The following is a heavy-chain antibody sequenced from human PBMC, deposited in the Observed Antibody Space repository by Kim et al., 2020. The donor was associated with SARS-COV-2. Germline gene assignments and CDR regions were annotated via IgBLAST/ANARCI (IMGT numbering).Heavy chain of an antibody. V-gene: IGHV3-74*01. J-gene: IGHJ6*02. Sequence: GGSLRLSCAASGFTFSSYWMHWVRQAPGKGLVWVSRINSDRSSTSYADSVKGRFTISRDNAKNTLYLQMNSLRAEDTAVYYCARAGYSLSGGYYTDYYGMDVWGQGTTVTVSS. CDR3: ARAGYSLSGGYYTDYYGMDV. D-gene: IGHD3-10*01. CDR2: INSDRSST. CDR1: GFTFSSYW.